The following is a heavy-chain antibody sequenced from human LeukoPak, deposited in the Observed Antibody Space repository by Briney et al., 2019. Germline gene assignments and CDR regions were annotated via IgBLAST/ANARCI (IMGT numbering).Heavy chain of an antibody. Sequence: GSLRLSCAASGFTFSSYAMHWVRQAPGKGLEWVAVISYDGSNKYYADSVKGRFTISRDNSKNTLYLQMNSLRAEDTAVYYCAELGITMIGGVWGKGTTVTISS. CDR1: GFTFSSYA. D-gene: IGHD3-10*02. J-gene: IGHJ6*04. CDR3: AELGITMIGGV. CDR2: ISYDGSNK. V-gene: IGHV3-30*04.